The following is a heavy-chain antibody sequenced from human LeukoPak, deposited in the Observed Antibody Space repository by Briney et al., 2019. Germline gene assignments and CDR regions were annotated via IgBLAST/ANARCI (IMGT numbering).Heavy chain of an antibody. CDR2: IYYSGST. CDR3: ARGYWFYFDY. CDR1: GVSITTYY. D-gene: IGHD2-8*02. V-gene: IGHV4-59*01. Sequence: SETLSLTCTVSGVSITTYYWSWIRQPPGKGLEWIGYIYYSGSTNYNPSLKSRVTISVDTSKNQFSLKLSSVTAADTAVYYCARGYWFYFDYWGQGTLVTDSS. J-gene: IGHJ4*02.